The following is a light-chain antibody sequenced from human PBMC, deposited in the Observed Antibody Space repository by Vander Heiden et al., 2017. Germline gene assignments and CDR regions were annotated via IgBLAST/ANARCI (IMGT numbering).Light chain of an antibody. CDR3: QVWESSSDHWV. CDR2: DDS. Sequence: SYVLTQPPSVSVAPGHTARITCGGNNIGSKSVHWYQQKPGQAPVLVVYDDSDRRSGIPERFSGANSGNTATLTISRVEAGDEADYYCQVWESSSDHWVFGGGTKLTVL. V-gene: IGLV3-21*02. CDR1: NIGSKS. J-gene: IGLJ3*02.